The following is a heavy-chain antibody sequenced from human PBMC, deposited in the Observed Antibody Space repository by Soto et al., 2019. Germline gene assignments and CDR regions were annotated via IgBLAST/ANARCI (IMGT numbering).Heavy chain of an antibody. V-gene: IGHV4-59*01. J-gene: IGHJ4*02. CDR2: VYSSGAT. CDR3: ARDRGSYTAFFDY. D-gene: IGHD2-21*02. Sequence: QVQLQESGPGLVKPSETLSLTCSVSGGSINYYYWSWIRQPPGKGLEWIAYVYSSGATNYNPSLKSRATISVDTSKDQFSLKLSSVTAADTAVYYCARDRGSYTAFFDYWGQGTLVNVSS. CDR1: GGSINYYY.